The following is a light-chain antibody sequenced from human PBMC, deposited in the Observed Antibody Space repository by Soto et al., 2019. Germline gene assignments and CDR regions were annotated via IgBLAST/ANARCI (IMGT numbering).Light chain of an antibody. CDR1: QTIRTS. V-gene: IGKV1-39*01. CDR2: AAS. CDR3: QQTYATPPT. J-gene: IGKJ1*01. Sequence: DIQMTQSPSSLSASVGDRVILTCRASQTIRTSLNWYQQKPGKAPKLLIYAASTLHSGVPSRFSGSGSGTDFTLSIRNLQPEDFATYFCQQTYATPPTFGQGTQVAI.